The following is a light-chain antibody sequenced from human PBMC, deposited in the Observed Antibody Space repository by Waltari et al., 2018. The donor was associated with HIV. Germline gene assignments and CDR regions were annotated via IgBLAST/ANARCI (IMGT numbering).Light chain of an antibody. CDR2: YDS. J-gene: IGLJ2*01. Sequence: SYVLTQSPSVPVAPGKTARITCGGNNIGSKSVHWYQQKPGQAPVLVIYYDSDRPSGIPERFSGSNSGNTATLTISRVEAGDEADYYCRVWDSSSGVVFGGGTRLTVL. CDR3: RVWDSSSGVV. V-gene: IGLV3-21*04. CDR1: NIGSKS.